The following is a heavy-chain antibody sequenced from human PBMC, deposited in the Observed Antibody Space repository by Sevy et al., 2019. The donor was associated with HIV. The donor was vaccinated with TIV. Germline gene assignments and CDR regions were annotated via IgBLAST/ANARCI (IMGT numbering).Heavy chain of an antibody. CDR1: GFTFSSYG. V-gene: IGHV3-30*18. Sequence: GGSLRLSCAASGFTFSSYGMHWVRQAPGKGLEWVAVISYDGNNKYYADSVKGRFTISRDNSKNTLYLQMNSLRAEDTAVYYCAKAEHCSSTSCYYYYYYGMDVWGQGTTVTVSS. D-gene: IGHD2-2*01. CDR3: AKAEHCSSTSCYYYYYYGMDV. CDR2: ISYDGNNK. J-gene: IGHJ6*02.